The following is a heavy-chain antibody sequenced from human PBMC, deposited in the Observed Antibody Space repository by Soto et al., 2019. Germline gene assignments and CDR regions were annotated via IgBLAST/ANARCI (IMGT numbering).Heavy chain of an antibody. CDR2: IIPIFATV. J-gene: IGHJ4*02. CDR3: ARGGRGYSSAPRYYFDY. CDR1: GGSFSSNP. D-gene: IGHD5-18*01. Sequence: SVKVSCKASGGSFSSNPISWVRQAPGQGLEWMAGIIPIFATVHYAQKFQGRVTITADESTSTAYMELTSLRSEDTAVYFCARGGRGYSSAPRYYFDYWGQGTLVTVSS. V-gene: IGHV1-69*13.